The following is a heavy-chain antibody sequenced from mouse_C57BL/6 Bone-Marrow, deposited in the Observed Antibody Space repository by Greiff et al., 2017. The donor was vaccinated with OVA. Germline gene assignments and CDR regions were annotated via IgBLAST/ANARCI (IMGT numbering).Heavy chain of an antibody. V-gene: IGHV1-26*01. D-gene: IGHD4-1*01. CDR1: GYTFTDYY. J-gene: IGHJ2*01. CDR2: INPNNGGT. CDR3: ARYRTGTIDY. Sequence: EVQLQQSGPELVKPGASVKISCKASGYTFTDYYMNWVKQSHGKSLEWIGDINPNNGGTSYNQKFKGKPTLTVDKSSSTAYMELRSLTSEDSAVYYCARYRTGTIDYWGQGTTLTVSS.